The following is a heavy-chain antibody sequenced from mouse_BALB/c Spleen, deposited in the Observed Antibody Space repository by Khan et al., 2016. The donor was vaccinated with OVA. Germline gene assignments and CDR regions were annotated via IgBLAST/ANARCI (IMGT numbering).Heavy chain of an antibody. Sequence: VQLKESGPELMKPGASVNISCKASGYSFTSYYIHWVKQSHEKSLEWIGYIDPFNGGTDYNRKFKGKATLTVDKSSSTAYMHLNSLTSEDSAVYYCVRGTFGYWGQGTLVTVSA. CDR2: IDPFNGGT. D-gene: IGHD3-3*01. J-gene: IGHJ3*01. CDR1: GYSFTSYY. CDR3: VRGTFGY. V-gene: IGHV1S135*01.